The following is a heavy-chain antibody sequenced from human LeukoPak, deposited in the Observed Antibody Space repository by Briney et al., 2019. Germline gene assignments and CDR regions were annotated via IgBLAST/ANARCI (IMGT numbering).Heavy chain of an antibody. CDR1: GYTFTSYD. CDR3: ASPLQDYYYAFDI. D-gene: IGHD3-22*01. V-gene: IGHV1-8*03. Sequence: ASVKVSCKASGYTFTSYDINWVRQATGQGLEWMGWMNPNSGNTGYAQKFQGRVTITRNTSITTAYMELSSLRSEDTAVYYCASPLQDYYYAFDIWGQGTMVTVSS. CDR2: MNPNSGNT. J-gene: IGHJ3*02.